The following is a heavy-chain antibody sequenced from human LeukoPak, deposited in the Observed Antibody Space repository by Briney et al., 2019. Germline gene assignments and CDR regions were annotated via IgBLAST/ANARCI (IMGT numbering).Heavy chain of an antibody. D-gene: IGHD3-22*01. CDR1: GFTFSSYW. CDR2: IKQDGSEK. J-gene: IGHJ4*02. V-gene: IGHV3-7*01. CDR3: ARGGYDSSGYRIEDY. Sequence: PGGSLRLSCAASGFTFSSYWMTWVRQAPGKGLEWVANIKQDGSEKYYVDSVKGRFTIPRDNAKNSLYLQMNSLRAEGTAVYYCARGGYDSSGYRIEDYWGQGTLVTVSS.